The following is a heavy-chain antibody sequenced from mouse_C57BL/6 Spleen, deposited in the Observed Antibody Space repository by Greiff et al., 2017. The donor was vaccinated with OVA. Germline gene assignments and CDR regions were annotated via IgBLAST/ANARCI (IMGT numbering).Heavy chain of an antibody. CDR3: ARWGFTTVVAPWVDV. J-gene: IGHJ1*03. D-gene: IGHD1-1*01. CDR1: GYTFTSYD. CDR2: IYPRDGST. Sequence: QVQLQQSGPELVKPGASVKLSCKASGYTFTSYDINWVKQRPGQGLGWIGWIYPRDGSTKYNEKFKGKATLTVATSSSTAYMELHSLTSEDSAVYFCARWGFTTVVAPWVDVWGTGTTVTVSS. V-gene: IGHV1-85*01.